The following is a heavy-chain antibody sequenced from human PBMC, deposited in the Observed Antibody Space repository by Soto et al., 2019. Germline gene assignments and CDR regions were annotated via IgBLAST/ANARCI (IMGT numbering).Heavy chain of an antibody. CDR3: ARGAYCGGDCEEFDY. CDR1: GGTFSSYA. CDR2: IIPIFGTA. J-gene: IGHJ4*02. Sequence: QVQLVQSGAEVKKPGSSVKISCKASGGTFSSYAISWVRQAPGQGLEWMGGIIPIFGTANYAQKFPGRVTITADKSTSTAYMERSSLRSEDAAVYYCARGAYCGGDCEEFDYWGQGALVTVSS. D-gene: IGHD2-21*02. V-gene: IGHV1-69*06.